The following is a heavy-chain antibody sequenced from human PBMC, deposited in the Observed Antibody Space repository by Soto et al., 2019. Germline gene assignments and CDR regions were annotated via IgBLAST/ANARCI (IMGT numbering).Heavy chain of an antibody. CDR3: ARTTAYCGGDCYADAFDV. D-gene: IGHD2-21*02. Sequence: ASVKVSCKASGYTFTGYNMHWVRQAPGQGPEWMGWLNPNSGGTSYAQKFQGRVTMTRDTSISTTYMEMSRLRSDDTAVYYCARTTAYCGGDCYADAFDVWGQGTMVTV. V-gene: IGHV1-2*02. J-gene: IGHJ3*01. CDR1: GYTFTGYN. CDR2: LNPNSGGT.